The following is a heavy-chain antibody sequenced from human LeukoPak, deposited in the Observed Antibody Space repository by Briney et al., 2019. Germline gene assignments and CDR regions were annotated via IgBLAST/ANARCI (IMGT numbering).Heavy chain of an antibody. J-gene: IGHJ4*02. Sequence: GASVKVSCKASGYTFTSYDINWVRQATGQGLEWMGWMNPNSGNTGYAQKFQGRVTMTRNTSISTAYMELSSLRSEDTAVYYCARDGAPWEYCGGDCPYGGFDYWGQGTLVTVSS. CDR3: ARDGAPWEYCGGDCPYGGFDY. D-gene: IGHD2-21*02. CDR2: MNPNSGNT. V-gene: IGHV1-8*01. CDR1: GYTFTSYD.